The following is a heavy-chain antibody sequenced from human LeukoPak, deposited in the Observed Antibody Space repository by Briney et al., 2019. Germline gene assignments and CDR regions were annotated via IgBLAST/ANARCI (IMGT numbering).Heavy chain of an antibody. CDR3: ARYDYQSDAFDI. CDR2: INHSGST. J-gene: IGHJ3*02. D-gene: IGHD4/OR15-4a*01. V-gene: IGHV4-34*10. Sequence: SETLSLTCTVYGGSFSGYYWSWIRQPPGKGLEWIGEINHSGSTNYNPSLKSRVTISADKSISTAYLQWSSLKASDTAIYYCARYDYQSDAFDIWGQGTMVTVFS. CDR1: GGSFSGYY.